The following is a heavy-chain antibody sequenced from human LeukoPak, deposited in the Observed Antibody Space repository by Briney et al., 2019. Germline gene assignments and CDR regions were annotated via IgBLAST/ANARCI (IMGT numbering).Heavy chain of an antibody. CDR2: IRGNGGTT. CDR3: AKVELSASGGELDP. D-gene: IGHD3-16*02. J-gene: IGHJ5*02. Sequence: GGSLRLSCAASGFTFSSYAMSWVRQAPGKGLEWVSAIRGNGGTTYDADSVKGRFTISRDNSKNTLYLKMKSLRADDTAVYYCAKVELSASGGELDPWGQGTLVIVSS. CDR1: GFTFSSYA. V-gene: IGHV3-23*01.